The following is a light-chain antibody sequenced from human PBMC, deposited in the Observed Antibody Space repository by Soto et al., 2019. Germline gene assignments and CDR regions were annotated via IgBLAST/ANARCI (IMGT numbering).Light chain of an antibody. J-gene: IGKJ1*01. V-gene: IGKV3-15*01. CDR3: QQYNNWPKT. CDR1: QSVSSN. Sequence: EIVMTQSPATLSVSPGERATLSCRASQSVSSNLAWYQQKPGQAPRLLIYGASTRATDIPARFSGSGSGPEFTLTISSLQSEDFAVYYCQQYNNWPKTFGQGTKVEIK. CDR2: GAS.